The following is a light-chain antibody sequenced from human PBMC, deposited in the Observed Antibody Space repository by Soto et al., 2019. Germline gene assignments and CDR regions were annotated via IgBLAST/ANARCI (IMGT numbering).Light chain of an antibody. J-gene: IGKJ2*01. CDR3: QQYCSSPPMYT. Sequence: EILLTQSPGTLSLSPGERATLSCRASQSVSSSYLAWYQQKPGQAPRLLIYGASSRATGIPDRFSGSGSGTDFTLTISRLETEDFAVYYCQQYCSSPPMYTFGQGTKLEIK. CDR1: QSVSSSY. V-gene: IGKV3-20*01. CDR2: GAS.